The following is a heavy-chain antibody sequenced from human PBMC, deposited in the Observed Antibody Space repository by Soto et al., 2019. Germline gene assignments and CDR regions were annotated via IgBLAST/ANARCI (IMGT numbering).Heavy chain of an antibody. V-gene: IGHV1-3*01. Sequence: QVQLVQSGAEVKKPGASVKVSCKASGYTFTSYAMHWVRQAPGQRLEWMGWINAGNGNTKYSQKFQGRVTITRDTSGSTAYMGLSSLRSEDTAVYYCARGPGGPDGPGDYWGQGTLVTVSS. CDR3: ARGPGGPDGPGDY. CDR2: INAGNGNT. CDR1: GYTFTSYA. J-gene: IGHJ4*02. D-gene: IGHD2-15*01.